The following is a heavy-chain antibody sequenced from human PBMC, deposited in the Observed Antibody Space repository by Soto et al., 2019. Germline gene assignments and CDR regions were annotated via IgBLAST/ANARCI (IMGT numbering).Heavy chain of an antibody. CDR1: GFTFNSFA. CDR2: ISGSGGIS. V-gene: IGHV3-23*01. CDR3: ATRFSPGWSRYNWFGP. J-gene: IGHJ5*02. D-gene: IGHD6-19*01. Sequence: EVQLLESGGGFVQPGGSLSLSCAASGFTFNSFAMNWVRQTPGRGLEWVSMISGSGGISYYSDSVRGRFTISRDNSKSTMYLQMSGLRDDDTAVYHCATRFSPGWSRYNWFGPWGQGTLVTVSA.